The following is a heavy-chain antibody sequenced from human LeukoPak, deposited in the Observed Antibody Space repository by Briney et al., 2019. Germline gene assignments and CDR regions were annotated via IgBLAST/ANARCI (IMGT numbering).Heavy chain of an antibody. CDR1: GGSISSYY. D-gene: IGHD3-10*01. J-gene: IGHJ4*02. CDR2: IYTSGST. Sequence: SETLSLTCTVSGGSISSYYWSWIRQPAGKGLEWIGRIYTSGSTNYNPSLKSRVTMSVDTSKNQFSLKLSSVTAADTAVYYCASITMVRGVAHFDYWGQGTLVTVSS. V-gene: IGHV4-4*07. CDR3: ASITMVRGVAHFDY.